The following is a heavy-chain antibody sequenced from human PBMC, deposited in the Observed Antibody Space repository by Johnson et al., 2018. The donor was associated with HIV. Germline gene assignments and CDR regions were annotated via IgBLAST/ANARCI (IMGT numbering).Heavy chain of an antibody. CDR1: GFTFSSYG. CDR2: IWYDGSNK. CDR3: ARGPEVRGVIIGFDL. J-gene: IGHJ3*01. D-gene: IGHD3-10*01. Sequence: VQLVESGGGVVQPGTSLRLSCAASGFTFSSYGMHWVRQAPGKGLEWVAVIWYDGSNKYYADSVKGRFTISRDNSKNTLYLQMNSLRVEDTAVYFCARGPEVRGVIIGFDLWGQGTMVTVSS. V-gene: IGHV3-33*08.